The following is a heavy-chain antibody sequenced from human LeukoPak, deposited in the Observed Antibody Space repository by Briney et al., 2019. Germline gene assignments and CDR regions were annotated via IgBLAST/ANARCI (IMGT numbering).Heavy chain of an antibody. D-gene: IGHD4-17*01. Sequence: SETLSLTCTVSGGSISSYYWSLIRQPPGKGLEWIGYIYYSGSTNYNPSLKSRVTISVDTSKNQFSLKLSSVTAADTAVYYFAXXXXXXXXXXXYLRENWFDPWGQGTLVTVSS. CDR1: GGSISSYY. J-gene: IGHJ5*02. CDR2: IYYSGST. V-gene: IGHV4-59*01. CDR3: AXXXXXXXXXXXYLRENWFDP.